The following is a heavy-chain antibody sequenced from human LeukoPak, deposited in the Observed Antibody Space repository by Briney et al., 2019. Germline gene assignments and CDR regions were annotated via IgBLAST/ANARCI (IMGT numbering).Heavy chain of an antibody. Sequence: SQTLSLTCAVSGASISSGGYSWSWIRQPPGKGLEWIGYIYHSGSTYYNPSLESRVTISVDRSKNQFSLKLSSVTAADTAVYYCARGLGSITILDYWGQGTLVTVSS. CDR1: GASISSGGYS. CDR2: IYHSGST. D-gene: IGHD3-9*01. J-gene: IGHJ4*02. V-gene: IGHV4-30-2*01. CDR3: ARGLGSITILDY.